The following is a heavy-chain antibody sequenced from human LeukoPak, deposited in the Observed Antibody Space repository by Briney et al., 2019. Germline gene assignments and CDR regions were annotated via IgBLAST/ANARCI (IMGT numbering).Heavy chain of an antibody. J-gene: IGHJ3*02. CDR3: AFLYYYDSSGPGAFDI. CDR2: IYYSGST. CDR1: GGSISSYY. V-gene: IGHV4-59*08. Sequence: SETLSLTCTVSGGSISSYYWSWIRQPPGKGLEWIGYIYYSGSTNYNPSLKSRVTISVDTSKNQFSLKLSSVTAADTAVYYCAFLYYYDSSGPGAFDIWGQGTMVTVSS. D-gene: IGHD3-22*01.